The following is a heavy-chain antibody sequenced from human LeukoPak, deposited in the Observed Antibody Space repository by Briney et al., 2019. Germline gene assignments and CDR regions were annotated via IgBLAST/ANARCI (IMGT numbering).Heavy chain of an antibody. V-gene: IGHV3-30*03. Sequence: PGRSLRLSCAASGFTFSSYGMHWVRQAPGKGLEWVAVISYDGSNKYYTDSVKGRFTISRDNSKNTLYLQMNSLRAEDTAVYYCARPDYYDSSGYYIYYYYGMDVWGQGTTVTVSS. J-gene: IGHJ6*02. D-gene: IGHD3-22*01. CDR1: GFTFSSYG. CDR2: ISYDGSNK. CDR3: ARPDYYDSSGYYIYYYYGMDV.